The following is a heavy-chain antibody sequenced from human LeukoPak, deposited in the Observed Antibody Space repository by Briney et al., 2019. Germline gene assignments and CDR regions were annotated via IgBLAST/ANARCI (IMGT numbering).Heavy chain of an antibody. D-gene: IGHD6-13*01. CDR1: GFMFGDYA. V-gene: IGHV3-74*01. Sequence: QPGRSLRLSCTASGFMFGDYAMSWVRQAPGKGLVWVSRVNRDGSSTSYADSVKGRFTISRDNAKNTLSLQMNSLRAEDTAVYYCARDRSISAAGDTYWGQGTLVTVSS. J-gene: IGHJ4*02. CDR2: VNRDGSST. CDR3: ARDRSISAAGDTY.